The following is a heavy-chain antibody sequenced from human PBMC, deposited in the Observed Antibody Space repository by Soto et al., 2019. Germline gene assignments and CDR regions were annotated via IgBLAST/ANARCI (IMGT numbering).Heavy chain of an antibody. D-gene: IGHD3-9*01. CDR2: ITGSGGYT. CDR3: AKERYYDMLTGPEKYYYNYGIDV. Sequence: EVQLLESGGGLVQPGGSLRLSCAASGFTFSSYAMSWVRQAPGKGLEWVSDITGSGGYTFYADAVTGRFTISRENSKNTLYLQMRRLRAEDTAVYYCAKERYYDMLTGPEKYYYNYGIDVWGQGTPVTVSS. J-gene: IGHJ6*02. CDR1: GFTFSSYA. V-gene: IGHV3-23*01.